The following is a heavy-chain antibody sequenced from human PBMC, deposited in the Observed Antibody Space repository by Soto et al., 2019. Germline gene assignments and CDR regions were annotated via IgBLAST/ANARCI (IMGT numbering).Heavy chain of an antibody. D-gene: IGHD6-13*01. Sequence: SETLSLTCTVSGGSISSYYWSWIRQPPGKGLEWIGYIYYSGSTNYNPSLKSRVTISVDTSKNQFSMKLSSVTAADTAVYYCARVSRYSSSWRYDAFDXWGQGTMVTV. CDR1: GGSISSYY. V-gene: IGHV4-59*01. CDR2: IYYSGST. J-gene: IGHJ3*01. CDR3: ARVSRYSSSWRYDAFDX.